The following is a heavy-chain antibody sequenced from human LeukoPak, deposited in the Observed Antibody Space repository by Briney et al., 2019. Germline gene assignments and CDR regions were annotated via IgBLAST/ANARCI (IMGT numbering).Heavy chain of an antibody. CDR2: IYYSGYT. CDR3: AKHYMGSSYNRGLDY. V-gene: IGHV4-39*01. D-gene: IGHD3-10*01. Sequence: PSETLSLTCTVSGGSISSSTYYWGWIRQPPGKGLEWIGSIYYSGYTYYNLSLESRVTISVDTSKNQFSLKLSSVTAADTAIYYCAKHYMGSSYNRGLDYWGQGTLVTVSS. J-gene: IGHJ4*02. CDR1: GGSISSSTYY.